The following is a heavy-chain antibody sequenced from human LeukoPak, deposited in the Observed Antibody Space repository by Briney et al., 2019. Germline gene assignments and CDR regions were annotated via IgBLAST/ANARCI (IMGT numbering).Heavy chain of an antibody. Sequence: GGSLRLSCAASGFTFSSHLMHWVRQAPGKGLVRVSRISSDGTYTNYADSVRGRFTISRDNAKNSLHLQMNSLRPEDTALYYCVKDRGLRNQWLQVTYDSWGQGTLVTVSS. D-gene: IGHD5-24*01. CDR1: GFTFSSHL. J-gene: IGHJ4*02. V-gene: IGHV3-74*01. CDR3: VKDRGLRNQWLQVTYDS. CDR2: ISSDGTYT.